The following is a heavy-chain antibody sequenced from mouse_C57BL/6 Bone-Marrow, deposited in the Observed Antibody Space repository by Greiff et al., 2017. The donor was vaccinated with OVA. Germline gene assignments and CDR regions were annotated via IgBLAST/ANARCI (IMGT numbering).Heavy chain of an antibody. CDR1: GYTFTSYW. D-gene: IGHD1-1*01. J-gene: IGHJ1*01. V-gene: IGHV1-55*01. Sequence: QVQLQQPGAELVKPGASVKMSCKASGYTFTSYWITWVKQRPGQGLEWIGDIYPGSGSTNYNEKFKSKATLTVDTSSSQAYMQLSSLTSEDSAVYYCARLKGIYYYGSSGWYFDVWGAGTTVTVSS. CDR3: ARLKGIYYYGSSGWYFDV. CDR2: IYPGSGST.